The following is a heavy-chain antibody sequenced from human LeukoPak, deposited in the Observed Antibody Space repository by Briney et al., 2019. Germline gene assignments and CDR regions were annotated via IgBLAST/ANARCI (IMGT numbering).Heavy chain of an antibody. Sequence: GASVKVSCKASGYTFTSYYMHWVRQAPGQGLEWMGIINPSGGSTSYAQKFQGRVTMTRDTSISTAYMELSKLRSDDTAVYYCAGELTIAAPNAFDIWGQGTMVTVSS. D-gene: IGHD6-6*01. CDR3: AGELTIAAPNAFDI. CDR2: INPSGGST. J-gene: IGHJ3*02. V-gene: IGHV1-46*01. CDR1: GYTFTSYY.